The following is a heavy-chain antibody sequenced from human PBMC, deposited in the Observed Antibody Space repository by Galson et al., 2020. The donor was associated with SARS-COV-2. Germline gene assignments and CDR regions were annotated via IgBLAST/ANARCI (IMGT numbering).Heavy chain of an antibody. CDR1: GFTFSSYV. CDR3: ARGPNYYYMDV. J-gene: IGHJ6*03. CDR2: ISYDGSNK. V-gene: IGHV3-30*03. Sequence: GGSLRLSCAASGFTFSSYVMHWVRQAPGKGLEWVAVISYDGSNKYYTDSVKGRFTISRDNSKSTLFLQMNSLRAEDTAVYYCARGPNYYYMDVWGKGTTVTVSS.